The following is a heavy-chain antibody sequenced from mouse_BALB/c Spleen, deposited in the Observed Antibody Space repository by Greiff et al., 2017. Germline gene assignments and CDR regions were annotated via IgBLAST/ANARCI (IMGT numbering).Heavy chain of an antibody. CDR1: GFTFSSFG. CDR3: ARDGNWYFDV. J-gene: IGHJ1*01. D-gene: IGHD2-1*01. V-gene: IGHV5-17*02. CDR2: ISSGRSTI. Sequence: EVMLVESGGGLVQPGGSRKLSCAASGFTFSSFGMHWVRQAPEKGLEWVAYISSGRSTIYYADTVKGRFTISRDNPKNTLFLQMTSLRSEDTAMYYCARDGNWYFDVWGAGTTVTVSS.